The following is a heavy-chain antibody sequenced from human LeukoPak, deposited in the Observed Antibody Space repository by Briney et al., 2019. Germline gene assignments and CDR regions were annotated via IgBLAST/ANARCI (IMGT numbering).Heavy chain of an antibody. Sequence: SETLSLTCTVSGYSISSGYYWGWIRQPPGKGLEWIGSIYHSGSTYYNPSLKSRVTISVDTSKNQFSLRLSSVTAADTAVYYCTTIEYSSSIVYWGQGTLVTVSS. CDR1: GYSISSGYY. CDR2: IYHSGST. V-gene: IGHV4-38-2*02. J-gene: IGHJ4*02. D-gene: IGHD6-6*01. CDR3: TTIEYSSSIVY.